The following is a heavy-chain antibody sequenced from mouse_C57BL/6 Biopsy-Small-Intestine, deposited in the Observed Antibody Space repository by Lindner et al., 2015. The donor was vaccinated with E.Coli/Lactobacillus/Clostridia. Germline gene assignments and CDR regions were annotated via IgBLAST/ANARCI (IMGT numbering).Heavy chain of an antibody. Sequence: VQLQESGAELVRPGASVKLSCTASGFNIKDDYIHWVKQRPEQGLEWIGWIDPENGDTEYAPKFQGKATMIADTSSNTAYLQLNSLTSEDTAVYYCTFYSDYEGFWGQGTTLTVSS. CDR1: GFNIKDDY. J-gene: IGHJ2*01. CDR2: IDPENGDT. D-gene: IGHD2-4*01. CDR3: TFYSDYEGF. V-gene: IGHV14-4*01.